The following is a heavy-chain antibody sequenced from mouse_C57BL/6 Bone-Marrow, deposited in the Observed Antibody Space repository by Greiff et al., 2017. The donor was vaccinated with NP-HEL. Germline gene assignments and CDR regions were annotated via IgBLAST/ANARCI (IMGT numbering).Heavy chain of an antibody. J-gene: IGHJ1*03. Sequence: VQLQQSGAELVRPGASVTLSCKASGYTFTDYEMHWVKQTPVHGLEWIGAIDPETGGTAYSQKFKGKAILTADKSSSTAYMELRSLTSEDSAVYYCTRSAPYYYGSSYDWYFDVWGTGTTVTVSS. D-gene: IGHD1-1*01. CDR3: TRSAPYYYGSSYDWYFDV. V-gene: IGHV1-15*01. CDR2: IDPETGGT. CDR1: GYTFTDYE.